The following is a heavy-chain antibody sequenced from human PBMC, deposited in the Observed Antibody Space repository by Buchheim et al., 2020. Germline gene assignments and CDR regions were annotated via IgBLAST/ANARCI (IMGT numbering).Heavy chain of an antibody. CDR1: GFTFSSYA. V-gene: IGHV3-73*01. Sequence: EVQLLESGGGLVQPGGPLRLSCAASGFTFSSYAMSWVRQAPGKGLEWVGRIRSKAASYATAYAASVRGRFTISRDDSKNTAYLQMNSLKTEDTAVYYCTRNYDSSALDYWGQGIL. CDR2: IRSKAASYAT. CDR3: TRNYDSSALDY. J-gene: IGHJ4*02. D-gene: IGHD3-22*01.